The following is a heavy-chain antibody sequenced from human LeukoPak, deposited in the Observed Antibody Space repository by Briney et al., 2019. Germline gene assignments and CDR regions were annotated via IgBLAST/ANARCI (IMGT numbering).Heavy chain of an antibody. D-gene: IGHD3-10*01. V-gene: IGHV3-23*01. J-gene: IGHJ4*02. CDR2: ISGSGAMT. Sequence: PGGSLRLSCAASGFTLSNHAMIWVRQAPGKGLEWVSSISGSGAMTYYADSVKGRFTISRDNAKNSLYLQMNSLRAEDTALYYCARDPTEGFEELLSPPDYWGQGTLVTVSS. CDR1: GFTLSNHA. CDR3: ARDPTEGFEELLSPPDY.